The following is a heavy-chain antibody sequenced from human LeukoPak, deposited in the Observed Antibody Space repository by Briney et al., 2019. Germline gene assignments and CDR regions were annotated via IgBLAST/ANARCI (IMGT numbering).Heavy chain of an antibody. Sequence: PSETLSLTCTVSGGSISSSSFYWGWIRQPPGNGLEGTASIYYSESTYYKPSPKTRVTISVGTSKNQFSLKLSSVTAADTAVYYCARRPGGYYDSSGYFDYWGQGTLVTVSS. CDR1: GGSISSSSFY. J-gene: IGHJ4*02. CDR2: IYYSEST. CDR3: ARRPGGYYDSSGYFDY. V-gene: IGHV4-39*01. D-gene: IGHD3-22*01.